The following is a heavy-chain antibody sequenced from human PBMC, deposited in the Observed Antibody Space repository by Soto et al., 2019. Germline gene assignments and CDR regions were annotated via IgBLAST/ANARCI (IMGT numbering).Heavy chain of an antibody. CDR3: ARETRYDSSAPGAFDI. V-gene: IGHV1-2*04. CDR2: INPNSGGT. D-gene: IGHD3-22*01. Sequence: ASVNVSCKASGYTFTGYYMHWVRQAPGQGLEWMGWINPNSGGTNYAQKFQGWVTMTRDTSISTAYMELSRLRSDDTAVYYCARETRYDSSAPGAFDIWGQGTMVTVSS. CDR1: GYTFTGYY. J-gene: IGHJ3*02.